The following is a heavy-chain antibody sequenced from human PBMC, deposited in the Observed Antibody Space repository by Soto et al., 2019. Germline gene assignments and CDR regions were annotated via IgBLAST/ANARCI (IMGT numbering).Heavy chain of an antibody. CDR3: AVQRELAPSFDY. V-gene: IGHV3-30*03. Sequence: GGSLRLSCAASGFTFSSYGMHWVRQAPGKGLEWVAVISYDGSNKYYADSVKGRFTISRDNSKNTLYLQMNSLRAEDTAVYYCAVQRELAPSFDYWSQGTLVTVSS. J-gene: IGHJ4*02. CDR1: GFTFSSYG. CDR2: ISYDGSNK. D-gene: IGHD3-10*01.